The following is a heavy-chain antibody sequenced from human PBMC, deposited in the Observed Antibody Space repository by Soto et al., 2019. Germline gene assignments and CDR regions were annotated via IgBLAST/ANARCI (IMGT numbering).Heavy chain of an antibody. CDR2: IIPIFGTA. CDR1: GGTFSSYA. V-gene: IGHV1-69*05. J-gene: IGHJ6*02. CDR3: ASPVATVYYYYGMDV. D-gene: IGHD2-21*02. Sequence: QVQLVQSGAEVKKPGSSVKVSCKASGGTFSSYAITWVRQAPGQGLEWMGGIIPIFGTADYAQKFQGRVTVTPXXSXCTAYMELSSLRSEDTAVYYCASPVATVYYYYGMDVWGQGTTVTVSS.